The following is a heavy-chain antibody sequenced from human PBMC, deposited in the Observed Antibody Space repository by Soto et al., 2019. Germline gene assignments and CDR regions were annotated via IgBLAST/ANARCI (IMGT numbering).Heavy chain of an antibody. J-gene: IGHJ3*02. Sequence: PSETLSLTCSVSGGSISSYYWSWIRQPPGEGLEWIAYIYYSGSTSYNPSLKSRVSISLDTSKNQFSLKLSSVTAADTAVYYCARTYDGSGPNSGGYGFDIWGQGTMVTVSS. CDR2: IYYSGST. CDR1: GGSISSYY. V-gene: IGHV4-59*01. D-gene: IGHD3-22*01. CDR3: ARTYDGSGPNSGGYGFDI.